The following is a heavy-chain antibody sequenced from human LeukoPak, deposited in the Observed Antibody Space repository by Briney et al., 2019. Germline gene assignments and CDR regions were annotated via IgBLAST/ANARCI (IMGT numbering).Heavy chain of an antibody. CDR1: GFTFSSYS. V-gene: IGHV3-48*01. D-gene: IGHD6-6*01. Sequence: PGGSLRLSCAASGFTFSSYSMNWVRQAPGKGLEWVSYISRSSSTIYYADSVKGRFTISRDNAKNSLYLQMNSLRAEDTAVYYCARAPLYSSSCLDYWGQGTLVTVSS. CDR3: ARAPLYSSSCLDY. CDR2: ISRSSSTI. J-gene: IGHJ4*02.